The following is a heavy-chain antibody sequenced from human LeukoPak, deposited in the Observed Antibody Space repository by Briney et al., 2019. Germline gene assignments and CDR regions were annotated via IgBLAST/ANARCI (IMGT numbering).Heavy chain of an antibody. CDR2: IHSDGRNK. J-gene: IGHJ5*02. D-gene: IGHD1-14*01. V-gene: IGHV3-74*01. Sequence: GESLRHXCSASGFNLSNHLVQSVPQVPGKEVVWASSIHSDGRNKDYADSVKGRFTISRDNAKNTLYLRMNSLRVEDTDVYYCTWVPRNFGFDTWGQGTLVTVSS. CDR1: GFNLSNHL. CDR3: TWVPRNFGFDT.